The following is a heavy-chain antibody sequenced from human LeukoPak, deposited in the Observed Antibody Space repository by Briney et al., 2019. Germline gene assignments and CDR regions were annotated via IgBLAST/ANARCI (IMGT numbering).Heavy chain of an antibody. CDR3: ASEHHSSGYN. CDR2: ISGSGGST. J-gene: IGHJ4*02. D-gene: IGHD3-22*01. Sequence: GGSLILSCAASGFTFSSYAMSWVRQAPGKGLEWVSAISGSGGSTHYADSVKGRFTISRDNSKNTLYLQMNSLRAEDTAVYYCASEHHSSGYNWGQGTLVTVSS. V-gene: IGHV3-23*01. CDR1: GFTFSSYA.